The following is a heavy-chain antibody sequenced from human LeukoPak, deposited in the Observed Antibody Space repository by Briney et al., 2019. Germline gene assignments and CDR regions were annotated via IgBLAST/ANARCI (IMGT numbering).Heavy chain of an antibody. V-gene: IGHV4-59*08. CDR2: IYYTGGT. D-gene: IGHD6-19*01. Sequence: PSETLSLTCTVSGGSIGSDYCTWIRQPPGKGLEYIGYIYYTGGTNYNPSLKSRVTISVDTSKNQFSLKLSSVTAADTAVYFCAKYGNSGWVIDNWSQGTLVTVSS. CDR3: AKYGNSGWVIDN. J-gene: IGHJ4*02. CDR1: GGSIGSDY.